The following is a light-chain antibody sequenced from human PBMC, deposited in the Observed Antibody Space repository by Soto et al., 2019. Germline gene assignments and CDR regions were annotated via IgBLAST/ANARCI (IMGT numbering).Light chain of an antibody. CDR3: QAQDSRLSALYV. J-gene: IGLJ1*01. V-gene: IGLV1-40*01. CDR1: SSNIGTGFH. CDR2: ANT. Sequence: QLVLTQPPSVSGAPGQRVTISCTGSSSNIGTGFHVHWYLQLPGAAPKLLIYANTNRPSGVPARFSASKSGTSASLAITGLQAEDEADYYCQAQDSRLSALYVFGTGTKLTVL.